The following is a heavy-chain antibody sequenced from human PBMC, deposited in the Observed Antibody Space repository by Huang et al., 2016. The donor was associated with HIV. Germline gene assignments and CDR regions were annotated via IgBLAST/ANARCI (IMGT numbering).Heavy chain of an antibody. CDR2: IKPDNGRL. J-gene: IGHJ3*01. Sequence: QVQLVQSGAEFKKPGASLKLSCAASGYIFTTYSIHWFRRVPGQSLQWLGWIKPDNGRLPCLQSFTGRVMRARDLSAATVYMQLSGLTADDTATYFCARAARGDGYHGAFDVWGQGTMVTV. CDR1: GYIFTTYS. CDR3: ARAARGDGYHGAFDV. V-gene: IGHV1-3*01. D-gene: IGHD2-2*03.